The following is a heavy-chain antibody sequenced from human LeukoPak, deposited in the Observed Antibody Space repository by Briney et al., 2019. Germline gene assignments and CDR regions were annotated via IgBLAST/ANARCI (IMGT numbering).Heavy chain of an antibody. J-gene: IGHJ3*02. V-gene: IGHV3-7*01. CDR2: IKQDGSEK. CDR1: GFTFSSYW. Sequence: GGSLRLSCAASGFTFSSYWMGWVRQAPGKGLEWVANIKQDGSEKYYVDSVKGRFTISRDNAKNSLYLQMNSLRAEDTAVYYCASALLLWFGESRGAFDIWGQGTMVTVSS. CDR3: ASALLLWFGESRGAFDI. D-gene: IGHD3-10*01.